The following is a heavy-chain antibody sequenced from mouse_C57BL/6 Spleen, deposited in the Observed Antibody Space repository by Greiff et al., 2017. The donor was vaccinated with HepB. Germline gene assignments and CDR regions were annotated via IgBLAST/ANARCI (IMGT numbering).Heavy chain of an antibody. V-gene: IGHV1-76*01. Sequence: LVESGAELVRPGASVKLSCKASGYTFTDYYINWVKQRPGQGLEWIARIYPGSGNTYYNEKFKGKATLTAEKSSSTAYMQLSSLTSEDSAVYFCARGADGYPYYYAMDYWGQGTSVTVSS. CDR3: ARGADGYPYYYAMDY. D-gene: IGHD2-3*01. CDR1: GYTFTDYY. CDR2: IYPGSGNT. J-gene: IGHJ4*01.